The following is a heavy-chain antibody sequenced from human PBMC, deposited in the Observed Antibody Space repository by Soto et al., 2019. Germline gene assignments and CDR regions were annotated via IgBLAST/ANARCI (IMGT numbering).Heavy chain of an antibody. D-gene: IGHD5-12*01. V-gene: IGHV3-23*01. CDR1: GFTFSSYP. CDR2: IVASGGIT. CDR3: AKNSAATIRVGYDY. Sequence: EVQLLESGGGLAQPGGSLRLSCAASGFTFSSYPMSWVRQAPGQGLEWVSGIVASGGITYYADSVKGRFTISRDNSKNKLYRQMNSLRAEDTAVYYCAKNSAATIRVGYDYWGQGTLVTVSS. J-gene: IGHJ4*02.